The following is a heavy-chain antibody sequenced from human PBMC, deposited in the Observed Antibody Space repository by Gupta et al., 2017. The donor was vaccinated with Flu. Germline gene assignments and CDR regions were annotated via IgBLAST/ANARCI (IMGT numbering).Heavy chain of an antibody. D-gene: IGHD1-26*01. Sequence: EVQLVESGGGMVQPGRSLILSCAASGFTFDDYAMHWVRKAPGKGLEWVSGISWNSGSIGYADAVKGRFTISRDNAKNSLYLQMNSLRAEDTALYYCAKDRGDIVGARGGFDYWGQGTLVTVSS. CDR1: GFTFDDYA. CDR3: AKDRGDIVGARGGFDY. CDR2: ISWNSGSI. J-gene: IGHJ4*02. V-gene: IGHV3-9*01.